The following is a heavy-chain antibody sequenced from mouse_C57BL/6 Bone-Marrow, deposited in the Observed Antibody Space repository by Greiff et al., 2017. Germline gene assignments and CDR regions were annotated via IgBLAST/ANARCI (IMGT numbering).Heavy chain of an antibody. D-gene: IGHD4-1*01. V-gene: IGHV7-1*01. CDR2: SRNKANDYTT. CDR1: GFTFSDFY. J-gene: IGHJ1*03. CDR3: ARVSANWDWYFYV. Sequence: EVKLMESGGGLVQSGRSLRLSCATSGFTFSDFYMEWVRQAPGKGLEWIAASRNKANDYTTEYSASVKGRFIVSRDTSQSILYLQMNALRAEDTAIYYCARVSANWDWYFYVWGTGTTVTVSS.